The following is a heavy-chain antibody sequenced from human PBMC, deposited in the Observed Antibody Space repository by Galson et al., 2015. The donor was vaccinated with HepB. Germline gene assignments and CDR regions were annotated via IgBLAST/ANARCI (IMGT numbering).Heavy chain of an antibody. CDR3: AKGRVAAAGSFDY. V-gene: IGHV3-9*01. CDR2: ISWNSGSI. J-gene: IGHJ4*02. D-gene: IGHD6-13*01. CDR1: GFTFDDYA. Sequence: SLRLSCAASGFTFDDYAMHWVRQAPGKGLEWVSGISWNSGSIGYADSVKGRFTISRDNAKNSLYLQMNSLRAEDTALYYCAKGRVAAAGSFDYWGQGTLVTVSS.